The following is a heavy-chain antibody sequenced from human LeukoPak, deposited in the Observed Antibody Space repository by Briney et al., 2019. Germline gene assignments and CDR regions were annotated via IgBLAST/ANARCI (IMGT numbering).Heavy chain of an antibody. CDR1: GFTFSSYA. V-gene: IGHV3-30-3*01. CDR2: ISYDGSNK. Sequence: GGSLRLSCAASGFTFSSYAMHWVRQAPGKGLEWVAVISYDGSNKYYADSVKGRFTISRDNSKNTLYLQMNSLRAEDTAVYYCAATEIAAAGIYGMDVWGQGTTVTVSS. J-gene: IGHJ6*02. CDR3: AATEIAAAGIYGMDV. D-gene: IGHD6-13*01.